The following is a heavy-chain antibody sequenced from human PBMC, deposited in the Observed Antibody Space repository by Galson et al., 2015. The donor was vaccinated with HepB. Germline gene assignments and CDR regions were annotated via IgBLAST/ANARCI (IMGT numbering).Heavy chain of an antibody. CDR3: TRDLRRDGSGSRFQH. V-gene: IGHV3-49*03. Sequence: SLRLSCAASGFTFGDYAMSWFRQAPGKGLEWVGFIRSKAYGGTTEYAASVKGRFTISRDDSKSIAYLQMSSLKTEDTALYYCTRDLRRDGSGSRFQHWGQGTLVTVSS. CDR2: IRSKAYGGTT. CDR1: GFTFGDYA. D-gene: IGHD3-10*01. J-gene: IGHJ1*01.